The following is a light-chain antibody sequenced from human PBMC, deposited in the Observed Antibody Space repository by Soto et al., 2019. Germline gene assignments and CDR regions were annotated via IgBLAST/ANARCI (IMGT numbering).Light chain of an antibody. CDR3: QQYGSSPTT. CDR1: QSVSSSY. CDR2: GAS. V-gene: IGKV3-20*01. Sequence: DIELTQSPGTLSLSLGERATLSCRASQSVSSSYFAWYRQKPGQAPTLLIYGASSRATGIPDRFSGSGSGTDFALTISSLEPEDFAVYYCQQYGSSPTTFGGGTKVDIK. J-gene: IGKJ4*01.